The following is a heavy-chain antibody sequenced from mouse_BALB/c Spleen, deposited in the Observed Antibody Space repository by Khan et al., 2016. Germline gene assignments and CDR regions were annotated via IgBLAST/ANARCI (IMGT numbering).Heavy chain of an antibody. CDR3: AREFYYGWFPY. Sequence: QVRLQQSAAELARPGASVKMSCKASGYTFAYYTMHWVKQRPGQGLEWIGYINPTSGYTEYNHRFKDKTTLTADKSSTTAYMQLSSLISEDSAVYYCAREFYYGWFPYWGQGTLVTVSA. J-gene: IGHJ3*01. CDR1: GYTFAYYT. V-gene: IGHV1-4*02. D-gene: IGHD1-1*01. CDR2: INPTSGYT.